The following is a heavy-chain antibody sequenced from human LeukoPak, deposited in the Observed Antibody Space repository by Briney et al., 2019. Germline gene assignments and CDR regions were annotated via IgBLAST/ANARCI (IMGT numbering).Heavy chain of an antibody. CDR3: ARLMYYDSSGYYQSDKNWFDP. D-gene: IGHD3-22*01. V-gene: IGHV3-74*01. CDR2: INSDGSST. CDR1: GXTFSSYW. J-gene: IGHJ5*02. Sequence: PGGSLRLSCAASGXTFSSYWMHWVRQAPGKGLVWVSRINSDGSSTSYADSVKGRFTISRDNAKNTLYLQMNSLRAEDTAVYYCARLMYYDSSGYYQSDKNWFDPWGQGTLVTVSS.